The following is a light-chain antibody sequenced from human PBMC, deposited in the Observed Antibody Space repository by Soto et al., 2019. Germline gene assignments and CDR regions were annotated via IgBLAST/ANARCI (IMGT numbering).Light chain of an antibody. CDR2: KAS. CDR3: QQYNSYWYT. J-gene: IGKJ2*01. CDR1: QSINNC. V-gene: IGKV1-5*03. Sequence: DIQMTQSPSTLSASVGDRVTITCRASQSINNCLAWYQQKPGKAPKLLIYKASSLESGVPSRFSGSGSGTEFNLTISSLQPDDFATYYCQQYNSYWYTFGQGTKLEIK.